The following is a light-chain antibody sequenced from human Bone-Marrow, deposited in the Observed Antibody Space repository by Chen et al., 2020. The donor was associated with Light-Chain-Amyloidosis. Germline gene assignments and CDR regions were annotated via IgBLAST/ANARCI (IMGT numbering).Light chain of an antibody. V-gene: IGLV2-14*01. CDR3: SSFTSSSSYV. Sequence: QSALTQPASVSGSPGQSITIYCTGTSGHVGTYNYGSWYQQHPVKAPKVMFYAVSNRPSVVSNRFSGSKSGNTASLTISGLQAEDEADYYCSSFTSSSSYVFGPGTKVTVL. J-gene: IGLJ1*01. CDR2: AVS. CDR1: SGHVGTYNY.